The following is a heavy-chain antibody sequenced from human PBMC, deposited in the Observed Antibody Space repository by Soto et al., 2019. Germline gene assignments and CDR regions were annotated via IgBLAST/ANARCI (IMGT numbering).Heavy chain of an antibody. CDR2: INAGNGNT. CDR3: XXXXXXXXILTGYYFGYYFDY. Sequence: QVPLVQSGAEVKKPGASVKVSCKASGYTFTSYAMHWVRQAPGQRLEWMGWINAGNGNTKYSQKFQGRVTITRDTSXSTAYMELXXXRSXXXXXXXXXXXXXXXXILTGYYFGYYFDYWGQGXLVTVSS. V-gene: IGHV1-3*01. J-gene: IGHJ4*02. CDR1: GYTFTSYA. D-gene: IGHD3-9*01.